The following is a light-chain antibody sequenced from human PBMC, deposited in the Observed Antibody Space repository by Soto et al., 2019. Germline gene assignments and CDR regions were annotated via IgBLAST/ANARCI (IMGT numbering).Light chain of an antibody. CDR1: SSDVGGYNY. J-gene: IGLJ3*02. CDR3: SSYTRSNTRV. V-gene: IGLV2-14*03. Sequence: QSVLTQPASVSGSPGQSITISCTGTSSDVGGYNYVSWYQQHPGKAPKLMIYDVTYRPSGVSNRFSGSKSGNTASLTISGLQAEDEADYYCSSYTRSNTRVFGGGTKVTVL. CDR2: DVT.